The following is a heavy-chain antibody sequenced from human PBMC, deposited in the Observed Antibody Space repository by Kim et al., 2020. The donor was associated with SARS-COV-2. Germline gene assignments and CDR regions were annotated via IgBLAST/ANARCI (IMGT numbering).Heavy chain of an antibody. D-gene: IGHD5-18*01. V-gene: IGHV5-10-1*01. J-gene: IGHJ4*02. CDR2: IDPSDSYT. CDR3: ARHGSGSSYGLGTQDY. CDR1: GYTFTTNW. Sequence: GESLKISCKGSGYTFTTNWISWVRQMPGKGLEWMGRIDPSDSYTNYSPSFQGHVTISLDRSISTAYLQWSSLKASDTAMYYCARHGSGSSYGLGTQDYWGQGTLVTVSS.